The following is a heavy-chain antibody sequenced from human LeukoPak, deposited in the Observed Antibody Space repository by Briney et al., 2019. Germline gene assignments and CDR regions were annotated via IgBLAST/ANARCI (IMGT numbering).Heavy chain of an antibody. CDR1: EFTFTNYA. Sequence: GGSLRLSCAASEFTFTNYAMSWVRQAPGRGLEWVSTVSGSARNTYYADSVKGRFTISRDNSRNRMYLQMNSLRAEDTALYYCAKLGMDYYGSGSPYFDYWGQGTLVTVSS. V-gene: IGHV3-23*01. CDR3: AKLGMDYYGSGSPYFDY. J-gene: IGHJ4*02. D-gene: IGHD3-10*01. CDR2: VSGSARNT.